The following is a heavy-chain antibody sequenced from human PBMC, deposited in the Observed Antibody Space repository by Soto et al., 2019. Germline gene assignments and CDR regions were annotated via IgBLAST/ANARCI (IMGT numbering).Heavy chain of an antibody. CDR3: AATATGYYYYYMDV. J-gene: IGHJ6*03. D-gene: IGHD6-25*01. V-gene: IGHV4-34*01. CDR1: GGSFSGYY. CDR2: INHSGST. Sequence: SETLSLTCAVYGGSFSGYYWSWIRQPPGKGLEWIEEINHSGSTNYNPSLKSRVTISVDTSKNQFSLKLSSVTAADTAVYYCAATATGYYYYYMDVWGKGTTVTVSS.